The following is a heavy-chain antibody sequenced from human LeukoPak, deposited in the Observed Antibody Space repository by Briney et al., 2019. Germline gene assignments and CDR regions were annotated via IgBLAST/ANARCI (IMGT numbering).Heavy chain of an antibody. V-gene: IGHV3-7*01. Sequence: GESLRLSCTASGFTFSNFWMGWVRQAPGKGLEWVANIKQDETEKFYLGSVKGRFTISRDNAKNSLYLQMNSLRAEDTAVYYCARPSCSGGSCYPYYFDYWGQGTLVTVSS. CDR2: IKQDETEK. J-gene: IGHJ4*02. CDR1: GFTFSNFW. CDR3: ARPSCSGGSCYPYYFDY. D-gene: IGHD2-15*01.